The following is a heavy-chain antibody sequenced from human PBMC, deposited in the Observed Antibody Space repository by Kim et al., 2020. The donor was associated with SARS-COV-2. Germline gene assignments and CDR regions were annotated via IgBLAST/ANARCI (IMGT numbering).Heavy chain of an antibody. J-gene: IGHJ3*02. Sequence: ADSVKGRFTISRDNSKNTLYLQMNSLRAEDTAVYYCAKTFGGVIVDAFDIWGQGTMVTVSS. CDR3: AKTFGGVIVDAFDI. V-gene: IGHV3-30*02. D-gene: IGHD3-16*02.